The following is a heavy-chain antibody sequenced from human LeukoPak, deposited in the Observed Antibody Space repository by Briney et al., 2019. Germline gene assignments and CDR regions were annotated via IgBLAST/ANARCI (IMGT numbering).Heavy chain of an antibody. Sequence: GGSLRLSCAASGLILSVNYMTWVRQSPGKGLEWLSNIYRDGNTYYADSVNGRVSISRDDYKNTLYLEMNSLRAEDTALYYCARYTFRAVDIWGQGSMVTVSS. V-gene: IGHV3-53*01. CDR1: GLILSVNY. D-gene: IGHD2-2*02. J-gene: IGHJ3*02. CDR2: IYRDGNT. CDR3: ARYTFRAVDI.